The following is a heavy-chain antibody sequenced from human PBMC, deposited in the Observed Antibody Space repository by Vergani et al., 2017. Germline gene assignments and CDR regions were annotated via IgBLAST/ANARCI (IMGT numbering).Heavy chain of an antibody. D-gene: IGHD3-10*01. CDR1: GGSFSGYY. CDR2: INHSGST. Sequence: QVQLQQWGAGLLKPSETLSLTCAVYGGSFSGYYWSWTRQPPGKGLEWIGEINHSGSTNYNPSLKSRVTISVDTSKNQFSLKLSSGTAADTAVYYCASGRVQGRNYYGSGSYYYWGQGTLVTVSS. V-gene: IGHV4-34*01. J-gene: IGHJ4*02. CDR3: ASGRVQGRNYYGSGSYYY.